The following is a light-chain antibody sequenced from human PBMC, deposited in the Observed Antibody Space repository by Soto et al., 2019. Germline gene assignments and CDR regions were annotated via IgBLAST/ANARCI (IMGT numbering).Light chain of an antibody. CDR3: QQYNSGPRT. CDR2: AAS. CDR1: QGISSN. J-gene: IGKJ1*01. Sequence: EIELTQSPYSLSASLGERVTLSCRASQGISSNLAWYQQKPGKVPKLLIYAASTMHSGIPSRFSGSGSGTDFTLTISSLQSEDVATYYCQQYNSGPRTFGQGTKVDI. V-gene: IGKV1-27*01.